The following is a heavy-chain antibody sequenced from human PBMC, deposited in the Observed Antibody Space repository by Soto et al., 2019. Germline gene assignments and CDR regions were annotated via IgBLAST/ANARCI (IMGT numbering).Heavy chain of an antibody. D-gene: IGHD2-15*01. Sequence: QGQLVQSGAEMKKPGASVKVSCKASGYIFTNYGISWVRQAPGQGLECMGWISAYNGDTKYAQKFQGRVTMTTDTSTSTAYMELRSLGSDDTAVYYCARGGGGRGGWFDPWGQGTLVTVSS. J-gene: IGHJ5*02. CDR1: GYIFTNYG. CDR2: ISAYNGDT. CDR3: ARGGGGRGGWFDP. V-gene: IGHV1-18*01.